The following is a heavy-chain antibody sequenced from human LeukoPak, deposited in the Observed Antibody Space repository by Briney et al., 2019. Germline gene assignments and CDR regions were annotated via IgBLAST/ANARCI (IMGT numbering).Heavy chain of an antibody. CDR2: TYHSGST. Sequence: SETLSLTCAVSGYSISSGYYWGWIRQPPGKGLEWIGSTYHSGSTYYNPSLKSRVTISVDTSKNQFSLKLSSVTAADTAVYYCARRGTNDYGDYKDYWGQGTLVTVSS. CDR3: ARRGTNDYGDYKDY. D-gene: IGHD4-17*01. J-gene: IGHJ4*02. V-gene: IGHV4-38-2*01. CDR1: GYSISSGYY.